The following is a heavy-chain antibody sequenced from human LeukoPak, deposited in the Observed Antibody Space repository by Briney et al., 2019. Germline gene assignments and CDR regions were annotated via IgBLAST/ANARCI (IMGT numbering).Heavy chain of an antibody. CDR2: IFNSGSS. V-gene: IGHV4-59*13. CDR1: GAPSSANC. Sequence: SETLSLTCSVSGAPSSANCWSWIRQSPGKGLEWIGYIFNSGSSNYNPSLRSRVTMSIVTSKSQFSLKLTSVSAVDTGVYYCAGYDHTNYLAYWGQGNLVTVSS. D-gene: IGHD1-14*01. J-gene: IGHJ4*02. CDR3: AGYDHTNYLAY.